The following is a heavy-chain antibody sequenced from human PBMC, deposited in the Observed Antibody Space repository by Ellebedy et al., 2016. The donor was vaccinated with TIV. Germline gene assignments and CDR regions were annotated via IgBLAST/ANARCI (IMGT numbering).Heavy chain of an antibody. J-gene: IGHJ3*02. CDR2: IIPIFGTA. Sequence: ASVKVSCKASGGTFSSYAISWVRQAPGQGLEWMGGIIPIFGTANYAQKFQGRVTITADESTSTAYMELSSLRSEDTAVYYCARARGNSRRTDAFDIWGQGTMVTVSS. D-gene: IGHD4-23*01. V-gene: IGHV1-69*13. CDR1: GGTFSSYA. CDR3: ARARGNSRRTDAFDI.